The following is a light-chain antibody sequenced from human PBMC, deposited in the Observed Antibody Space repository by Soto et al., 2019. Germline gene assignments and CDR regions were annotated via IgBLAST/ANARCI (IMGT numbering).Light chain of an antibody. Sequence: EIVMTQSPATLSVSPVERATLSCRASQSITSNLAWYQQKPGQAPRLLIYGASTRATGIPARFSGSGSGTEFTLTITSLQSEDFGVYHCQQYHNWWTFGQGTKVDIK. V-gene: IGKV3-15*01. CDR1: QSITSN. J-gene: IGKJ1*01. CDR2: GAS. CDR3: QQYHNWWT.